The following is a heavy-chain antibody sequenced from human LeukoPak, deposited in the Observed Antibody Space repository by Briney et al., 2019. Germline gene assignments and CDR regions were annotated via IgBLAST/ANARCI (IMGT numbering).Heavy chain of an antibody. Sequence: SETLSLTCTVSGGSISSYYWSWIRQPPGKGLEWIGYIYYSGSTNYNPSLKSRVTISVDTSKNQFSLKLSSVTAADTAVYYCAKTALYYDILTGYYKGPWFDPWGQGTLVTVSS. CDR1: GGSISSYY. CDR2: IYYSGST. CDR3: AKTALYYDILTGYYKGPWFDP. J-gene: IGHJ5*02. V-gene: IGHV4-59*01. D-gene: IGHD3-9*01.